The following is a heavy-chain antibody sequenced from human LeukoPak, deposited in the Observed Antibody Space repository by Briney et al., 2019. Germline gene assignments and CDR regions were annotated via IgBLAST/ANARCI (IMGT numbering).Heavy chain of an antibody. CDR3: APRGVGAAAATLDY. Sequence: PGGSLRLSCAASGFTFSSYAMSWVRQAPGKGLEWVSAISGSGGSTYYADSVKGRFTISRDNSKNTLYLQMNSLRAEDTAVYYCAPRGVGAAAATLDYWGQGTLVTVSS. CDR2: ISGSGGST. V-gene: IGHV3-23*01. J-gene: IGHJ4*02. D-gene: IGHD6-13*01. CDR1: GFTFSSYA.